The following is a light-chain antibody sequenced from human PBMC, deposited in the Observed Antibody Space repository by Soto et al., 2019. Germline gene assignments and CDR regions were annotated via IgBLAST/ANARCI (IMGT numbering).Light chain of an antibody. CDR3: QSYDSSLSGFYV. Sequence: QSVLTQPPSVSGAPGQRVTISCTGSSSNIGAGYDVHWYQQLPGTAPKLLIYGNIKRPSGVPDRFSCSTSGTSASLAITGLQAEDEADYYCQSYDSSLSGFYVFGAGTKLTVL. V-gene: IGLV1-40*01. J-gene: IGLJ1*01. CDR2: GNI. CDR1: SSNIGAGYD.